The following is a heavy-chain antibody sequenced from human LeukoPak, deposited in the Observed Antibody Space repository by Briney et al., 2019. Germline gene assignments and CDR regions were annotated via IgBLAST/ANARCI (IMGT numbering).Heavy chain of an antibody. J-gene: IGHJ5*02. Sequence: ASVKVSCKACGYIFTGYYMHWVRQAPGQGLEWMGWLNPNSGGTNYAQKFQGRVTMTRDTSISTAYMELSRLRSDVTAVYYCARQFIHCSGGSCHTHLFDPWGQGTLVTVSS. CDR1: GYIFTGYY. CDR2: LNPNSGGT. CDR3: ARQFIHCSGGSCHTHLFDP. V-gene: IGHV1-2*02. D-gene: IGHD2-15*01.